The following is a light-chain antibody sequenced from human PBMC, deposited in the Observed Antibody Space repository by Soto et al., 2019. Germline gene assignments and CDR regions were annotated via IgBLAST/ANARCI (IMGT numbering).Light chain of an antibody. Sequence: DIQMTQSPSSLSASVGDRVTITCRASQGISNYLAWYQQKPGKVPKLLIYAASTLQSGVPSRFSGSGSGTDFTRTITSLQTEDVATEYGQKCGIAPFTFGGGTKVELK. V-gene: IGKV1-27*01. CDR1: QGISNY. CDR3: QKCGIAPFT. CDR2: AAS. J-gene: IGKJ4*01.